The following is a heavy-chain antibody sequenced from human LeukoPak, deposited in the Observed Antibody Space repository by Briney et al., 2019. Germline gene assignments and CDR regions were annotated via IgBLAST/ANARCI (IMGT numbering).Heavy chain of an antibody. D-gene: IGHD2-15*01. J-gene: IGHJ4*02. CDR2: ISAYNGNT. Sequence: GASVKVSCKASGYTFTSYGISWVRQAPGQGLEWMGWISAYNGNTNYAQKLQGRVTMTTDTSTSTAYMELRSLRSDDTAVYYCARDFRGGEGGGSEFDYWGQGTLVTVSS. CDR3: ARDFRGGEGGGSEFDY. V-gene: IGHV1-18*01. CDR1: GYTFTSYG.